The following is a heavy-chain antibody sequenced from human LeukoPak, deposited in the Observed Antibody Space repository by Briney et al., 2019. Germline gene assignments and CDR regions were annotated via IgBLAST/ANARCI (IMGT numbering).Heavy chain of an antibody. V-gene: IGHV1-46*01. J-gene: IGHJ3*02. CDR3: ARVRDGYNDAYDI. CDR1: GYTFTSYN. Sequence: ASVKVSCKASGYTFTSYNMHWVRQAPGQGLEWMGIIKPSGGSTTYAQKFQGRVTMTGDTSTSTVYMELSSLRSEDTAVYYCARVRDGYNDAYDIWGQGTMVTVTS. D-gene: IGHD5-24*01. CDR2: IKPSGGST.